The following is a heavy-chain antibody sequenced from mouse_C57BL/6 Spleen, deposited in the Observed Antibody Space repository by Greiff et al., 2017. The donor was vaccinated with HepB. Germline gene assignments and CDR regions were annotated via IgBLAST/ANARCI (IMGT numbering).Heavy chain of an antibody. Sequence: VQLQQSGPELVKPGASVKISCKASGYAFSSSWMNWVKQRPGKGLEWIGRIYPGDGDTNYNGKFKGKATLTADKSSSTAYMQLSGLTSEDSAVYFCARSLSYDYAMDYWGQGTSVTVSS. J-gene: IGHJ4*01. D-gene: IGHD2-10*02. CDR2: IYPGDGDT. CDR1: GYAFSSSW. V-gene: IGHV1-82*01. CDR3: ARSLSYDYAMDY.